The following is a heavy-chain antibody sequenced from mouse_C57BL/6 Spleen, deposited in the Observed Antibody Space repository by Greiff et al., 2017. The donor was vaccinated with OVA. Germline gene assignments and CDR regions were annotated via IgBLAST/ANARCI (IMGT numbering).Heavy chain of an antibody. Sequence: QVQLQQSGAELVKPGASVKISCKASGYAFSSYWMNWVKQRPGKGLEWIGQIYPGDGDTNYNGKFKGKATLTADKSSSTAYMQLSSLTSEDSAVYYCARRPYYYGGGHFDDWGQGTTLTVSS. J-gene: IGHJ2*01. CDR2: IYPGDGDT. D-gene: IGHD1-1*02. CDR1: GYAFSSYW. V-gene: IGHV1-80*01. CDR3: ARRPYYYGGGHFDD.